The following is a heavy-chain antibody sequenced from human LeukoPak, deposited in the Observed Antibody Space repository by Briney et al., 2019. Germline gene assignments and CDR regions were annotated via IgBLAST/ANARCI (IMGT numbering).Heavy chain of an antibody. CDR1: GGSISSGGYY. J-gene: IGHJ2*01. CDR2: IYYSGSP. V-gene: IGHV4-31*03. Sequence: SQTLSLTCTVSGGSISSGGYYWSWIRQHPGKGLEWVGYIYYSGSPYYNPSLKSRVTISVDTSKNQFSLKLSSVTAADTAVYYCAREGIAAAGNKYWYFDLWGRGTLVTVSS. CDR3: AREGIAAAGNKYWYFDL. D-gene: IGHD6-13*01.